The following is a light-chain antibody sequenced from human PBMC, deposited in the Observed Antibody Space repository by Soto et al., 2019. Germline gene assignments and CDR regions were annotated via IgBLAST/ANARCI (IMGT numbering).Light chain of an antibody. Sequence: EIVLTQSPATLSVSPGERATLSCRASQSISSLLAWYQQKPGQAPRLLIYGASSRATGIPDRFSGSGSGADFTLTISGLEPEDFAVYYCQQYGSSRWTFGQGTKVDI. V-gene: IGKV3-20*01. CDR1: QSISSL. CDR3: QQYGSSRWT. J-gene: IGKJ1*01. CDR2: GAS.